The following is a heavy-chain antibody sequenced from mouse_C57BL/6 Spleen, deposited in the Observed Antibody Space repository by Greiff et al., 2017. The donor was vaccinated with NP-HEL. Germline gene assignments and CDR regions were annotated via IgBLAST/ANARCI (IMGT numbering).Heavy chain of an antibody. CDR3: TREGQLMLYYFDY. Sequence: VQLQQSGTVLARPGASVKMSCKTSGYTFTSYWMHWVKQRPGQGLEWIGAIYPGNSDTSYNQKFKGKAKLTAVTSASTAYMELSSLTNEDSAVYYCTREGQLMLYYFDYWGQGTTLTVSS. J-gene: IGHJ2*01. CDR2: IYPGNSDT. V-gene: IGHV1-5*01. D-gene: IGHD3-2*02. CDR1: GYTFTSYW.